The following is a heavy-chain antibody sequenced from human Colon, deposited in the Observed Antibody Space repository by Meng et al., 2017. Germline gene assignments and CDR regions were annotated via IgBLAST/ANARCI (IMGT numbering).Heavy chain of an antibody. J-gene: IGHJ4*02. D-gene: IGHD5-24*01. Sequence: VSVVATGAEGKKPGSTVKAPGKASGGTFSSYSISWVRQAPGQGLEWMGRTIAIVDVPTYAQRFQGRVTITADKSTSTAYMELSSLRSEDTAVYYCARGDGYNYFDLWGQGTLVTVSS. V-gene: IGHV1-69*09. CDR2: TIAIVDVP. CDR3: ARGDGYNYFDL. CDR1: GGTFSSYS.